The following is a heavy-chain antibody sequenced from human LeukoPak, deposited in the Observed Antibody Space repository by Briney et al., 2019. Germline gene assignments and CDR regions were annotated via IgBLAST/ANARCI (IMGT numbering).Heavy chain of an antibody. CDR2: IKQDGSET. D-gene: IGHD5-24*01. J-gene: IGHJ6*03. Sequence: GGPLRLSCAASGFTFSDYWMNWFRQAPGKGLEWVANIKQDGSETSYVDSVRGRFPISRDNAKNSLYLQMNSLRAEDTAVYYCAKVRDRRDGFNFYFYYYMDVWGKGTTVTVS. CDR1: GFTFSDYW. V-gene: IGHV3-7*01. CDR3: AKVRDRRDGFNFYFYYYMDV.